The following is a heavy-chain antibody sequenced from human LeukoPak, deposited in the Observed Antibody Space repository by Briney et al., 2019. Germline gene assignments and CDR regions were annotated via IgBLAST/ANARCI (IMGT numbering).Heavy chain of an antibody. CDR3: AQNRLDCTNTPCYVY. V-gene: IGHV3-23*01. CDR1: GFTFSTYA. D-gene: IGHD2-8*01. CDR2: ISGDGAVS. J-gene: IGHJ4*02. Sequence: GGSLRLSCAPSGFTFSTYAMTWVRQAPGKGLEWVSAISGDGAVSYYADSVKGRFTISRDNSKSTLYLQMNSLRAEDTAVYYCAQNRLDCTNTPCYVYWGQGTLVTVSS.